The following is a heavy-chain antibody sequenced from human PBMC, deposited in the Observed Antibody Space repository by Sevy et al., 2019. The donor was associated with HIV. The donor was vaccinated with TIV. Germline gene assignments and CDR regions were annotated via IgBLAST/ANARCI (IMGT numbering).Heavy chain of an antibody. J-gene: IGHJ4*02. CDR1: GDSISSYF. CDR3: ARDSGVVPRAFVY. V-gene: IGHV4-59*01. D-gene: IGHD2-15*01. CDR2: IYYSGTI. Sequence: SETLSLTCNVSGDSISSYFWSWFRQPPGKGLEWIGYIYYSGTIDYNPSLRSRVTISVDTSKKHFSMKLTSVTGADTAVYYCARDSGVVPRAFVYWGQGTLVTVSS.